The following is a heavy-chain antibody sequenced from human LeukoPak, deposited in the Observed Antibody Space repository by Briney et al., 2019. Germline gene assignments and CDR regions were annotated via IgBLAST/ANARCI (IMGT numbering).Heavy chain of an antibody. Sequence: SETLSLTCTVSGGSISSSSYYWGWIRQPPGKGLEWIGSIYYSGSTYYNPSLKSRVTISVDTSKNQFSLKLSSVTAADTAVYYCARDVRGSRYFDYWGQGTLVTVSS. D-gene: IGHD3-10*02. CDR2: IYYSGST. V-gene: IGHV4-39*07. J-gene: IGHJ4*02. CDR3: ARDVRGSRYFDY. CDR1: GGSISSSSYY.